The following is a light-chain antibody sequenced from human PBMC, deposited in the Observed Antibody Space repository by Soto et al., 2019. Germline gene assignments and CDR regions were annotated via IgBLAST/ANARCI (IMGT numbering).Light chain of an antibody. V-gene: IGKV3-20*01. CDR3: QQYGTSPPT. CDR1: QSVSSNF. CDR2: GAY. Sequence: EIVLTQSPGTLSLSPGERATLSSKASQSVSSNFLAWYQLTPGQAPRLLIYGAYYRATDIPYRFSGSGSGTDFTLTITRLEPEDFAVYYCQQYGTSPPTFGQGTKVEI. J-gene: IGKJ1*01.